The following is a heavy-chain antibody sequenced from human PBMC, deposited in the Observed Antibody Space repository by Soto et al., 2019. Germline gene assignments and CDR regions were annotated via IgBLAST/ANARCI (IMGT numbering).Heavy chain of an antibody. CDR3: ATTVAHTLDY. CDR2: IIPIFGTA. V-gene: IGHV1-69*13. D-gene: IGHD2-2*02. CDR1: GGTFSSYA. J-gene: IGHJ4*02. Sequence: ASVKVSCKASGGTFSSYAISWVRQAPGQGLEWMGGIIPIFGTANYAQKFQGRVTITADESTSTAYMELSSLRSEDTAVYYCATTVAHTLDYWGQGTLVTVSS.